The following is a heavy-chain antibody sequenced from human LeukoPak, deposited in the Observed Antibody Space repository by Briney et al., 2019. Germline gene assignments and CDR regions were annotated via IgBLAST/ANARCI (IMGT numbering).Heavy chain of an antibody. V-gene: IGHV3-74*01. CDR3: ARTHYSAFDY. Sequence: GGSLRLSCVASGFNFSSYWMRWVRQAPGKGLGWVSRINIEGSSTTYADSVKGRFTPSRDNAKNTVYLLLNSLRAEDTAVYYCARTHYSAFDYWGQGTLVTVSS. J-gene: IGHJ4*02. CDR2: INIEGSST. D-gene: IGHD4-11*01. CDR1: GFNFSSYW.